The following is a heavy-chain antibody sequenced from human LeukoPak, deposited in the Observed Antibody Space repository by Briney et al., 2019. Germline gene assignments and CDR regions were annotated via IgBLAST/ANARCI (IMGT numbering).Heavy chain of an antibody. CDR1: GFTFSGSA. CDR3: TRHPPYCTNGVCYFDY. CDR2: IRSKANSYAT. J-gene: IGHJ4*02. Sequence: GGSLKLSCAASGFTFSGSAMHWVRQASGKGLEGVGRIRSKANSYATAYAASVKGRFTISRDDSKNTAYLQMNSLKTEDTAVYYCTRHPPYCTNGVCYFDYWGQGTLVTVSS. D-gene: IGHD2-8*01. V-gene: IGHV3-73*01.